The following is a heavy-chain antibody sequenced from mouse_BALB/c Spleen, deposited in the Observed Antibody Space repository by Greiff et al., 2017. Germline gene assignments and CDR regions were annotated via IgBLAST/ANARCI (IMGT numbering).Heavy chain of an antibody. CDR1: GFTFSSYT. Sequence: EVKLEESGGGLVKPGGSLKLSCAASGFTFSSYTMSWVRQTPEKRLEWVATISSGGSYTYYPDSVKGRFTISRDNAKNTLYLQMSSLKSEDTAMYYCTRAYYGYSWFAYWGQGTLVTVSA. V-gene: IGHV5-6-4*01. CDR2: ISSGGSYT. CDR3: TRAYYGYSWFAY. J-gene: IGHJ3*01. D-gene: IGHD2-2*01.